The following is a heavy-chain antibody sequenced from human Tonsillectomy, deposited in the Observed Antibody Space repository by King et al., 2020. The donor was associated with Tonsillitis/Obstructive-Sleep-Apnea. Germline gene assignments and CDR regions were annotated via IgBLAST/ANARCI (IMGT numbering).Heavy chain of an antibody. V-gene: IGHV3-72*01. J-gene: IGHJ4*02. CDR2: TRNKAKSSTT. D-gene: IGHD1-26*01. Sequence: QLVQSGGGLVQPGGSLRLSCAASGFTFSDHYMDWGRQAPGKGLEWFGRTRNKAKSSTTEYAASVKGRVTISRDDSKNSLYLQMNSLKTEDTAVYYCARRVGAYYFDYWGQGTLVTVSS. CDR3: ARRVGAYYFDY. CDR1: GFTFSDHY.